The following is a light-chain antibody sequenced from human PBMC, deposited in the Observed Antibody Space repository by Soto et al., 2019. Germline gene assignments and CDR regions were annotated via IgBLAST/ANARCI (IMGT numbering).Light chain of an antibody. CDR3: GSITSSSTSV. CDR1: SSDVGAFEY. Sequence: QSALSQPASVSGYPGQSITISCTGTSSDVGAFEYFSWYQYQPGKAPKLIIYDVTKRPSGVSNRFSGSKSGNTASLTISGIQAEDDGDYYCGSITSSSTSVFGTGTKVTVL. CDR2: DVT. V-gene: IGLV2-14*01. J-gene: IGLJ1*01.